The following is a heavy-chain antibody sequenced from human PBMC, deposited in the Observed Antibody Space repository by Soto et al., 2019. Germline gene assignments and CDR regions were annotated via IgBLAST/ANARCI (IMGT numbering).Heavy chain of an antibody. Sequence: QVQLVQSGAEVKKPGASVKVACKASGYTFTSYGISWVRQAPGQALEWMGWISAYNGNTNYALKLQGRVTMTTDTTPRTADTELWSLGSDDTAVYYCARDNGYESNYWGQGTLVTVSS. V-gene: IGHV1-18*01. CDR2: ISAYNGNT. CDR3: ARDNGYESNY. CDR1: GYTFTSYG. D-gene: IGHD5-12*01. J-gene: IGHJ4*02.